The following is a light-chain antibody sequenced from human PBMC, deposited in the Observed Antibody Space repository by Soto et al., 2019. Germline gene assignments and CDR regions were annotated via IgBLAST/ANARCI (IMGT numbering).Light chain of an antibody. CDR1: QSVSSNH. CDR2: DAS. V-gene: IGKV3D-20*02. J-gene: IGKJ4*01. CDR3: QQRSVWPLT. Sequence: DIVLTQSPGTLSLSPGERATLSCRASQSVSSNHLAWYQQKPGQAPRLLIYDASNRATGIPDRFRGSGSGTDFTLTISSLEPEDFAVYYCQQRSVWPLTFGGGTKVEIK.